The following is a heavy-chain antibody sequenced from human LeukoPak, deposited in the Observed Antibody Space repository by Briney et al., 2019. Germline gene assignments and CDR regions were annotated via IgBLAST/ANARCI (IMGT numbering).Heavy chain of an antibody. CDR1: GFTFGSYA. CDR3: AKSFFPGGSSFTFDI. D-gene: IGHD3-10*01. Sequence: GGSLRLSCAASGFTFGSYAMTWVRQAPGKGLEWVSSISDSGVNTYYPDSVKGRSTISRDNSKNTLYLQMNSLRAEDTAVYYCAKSFFPGGSSFTFDIWGQGTLITVSS. J-gene: IGHJ3*02. CDR2: ISDSGVNT. V-gene: IGHV3-23*01.